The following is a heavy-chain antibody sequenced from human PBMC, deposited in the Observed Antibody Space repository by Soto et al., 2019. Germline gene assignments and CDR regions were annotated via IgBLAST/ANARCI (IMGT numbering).Heavy chain of an antibody. Sequence: LSLTCTVSGGSISSGDYYWSWIRQPPGKGLEWIGYIYYSGSTYYNPSLKSRVTISVDTSKNQFSLKLSSVTAADTAVYYCARASIAELTLDYWGQGTLVTVSS. CDR1: GGSISSGDYY. V-gene: IGHV4-30-4*01. CDR2: IYYSGST. J-gene: IGHJ4*02. CDR3: ARASIAELTLDY. D-gene: IGHD6-13*01.